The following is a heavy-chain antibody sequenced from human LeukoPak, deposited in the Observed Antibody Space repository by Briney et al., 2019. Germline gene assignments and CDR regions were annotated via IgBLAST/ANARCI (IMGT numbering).Heavy chain of an antibody. CDR1: GFTFSSYG. Sequence: GGSLRLSCAASGFTFSSYGIHWVRQAPGKGLERVAFIRYDGNNKYYADSVKGRFTISRDNSKNTLYLQMNSLRTEDTAVYYCAKDVHDYINYWGQGTLVTVSS. J-gene: IGHJ4*02. CDR3: AKDVHDYINY. D-gene: IGHD3-16*01. V-gene: IGHV3-30*02. CDR2: IRYDGNNK.